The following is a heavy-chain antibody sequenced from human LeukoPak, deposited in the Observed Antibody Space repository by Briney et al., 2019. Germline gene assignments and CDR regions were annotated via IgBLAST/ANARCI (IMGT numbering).Heavy chain of an antibody. V-gene: IGHV1-18*01. CDR3: ARFERETYSLSSDY. D-gene: IGHD4-11*01. CDR2: ISAYNGNT. Sequence: ASVKVSCKASGYTFTSYGISWVRQAPGQGIEWLGWISAYNGNTNYAQKLQGRVTMTTDTSTSTAYMELRSLRSDDTAVYYCARFERETYSLSSDYWGQGTLVTVSS. CDR1: GYTFTSYG. J-gene: IGHJ4*02.